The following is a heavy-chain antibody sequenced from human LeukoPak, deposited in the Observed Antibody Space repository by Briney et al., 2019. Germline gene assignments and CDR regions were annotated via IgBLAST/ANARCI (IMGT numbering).Heavy chain of an antibody. Sequence: GASVKVSCKASGYTFTGYYMHWVRQAPGQGLEWMGWINPNSGGTNYAQKFQGRVTMTRDTSISTAYMELSRLRSDDTAVYYCARGYDILTGNDAFDIWGQGTMVTVSS. V-gene: IGHV1-2*02. CDR3: ARGYDILTGNDAFDI. CDR1: GYTFTGYY. J-gene: IGHJ3*02. D-gene: IGHD3-9*01. CDR2: INPNSGGT.